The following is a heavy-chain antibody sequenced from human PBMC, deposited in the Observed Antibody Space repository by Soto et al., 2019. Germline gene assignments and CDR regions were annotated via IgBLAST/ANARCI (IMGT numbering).Heavy chain of an antibody. D-gene: IGHD5-12*01. CDR2: IYYSGST. V-gene: IGHV4-59*08. Sequence: QVQLQESGPGLVKPSETLSLTCTVSGGSISSYYWSWIRQPPGKGLEWIGYIYYSGSTNYNPSLKSRFTISVDTSKNQFSLKLSSVTAADTAVYYCARSRYSGYDSLDYWGQGTLVTVSS. J-gene: IGHJ4*02. CDR1: GGSISSYY. CDR3: ARSRYSGYDSLDY.